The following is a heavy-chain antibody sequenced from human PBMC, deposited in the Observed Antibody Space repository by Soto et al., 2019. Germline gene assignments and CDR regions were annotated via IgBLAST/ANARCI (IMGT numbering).Heavy chain of an antibody. CDR2: INAGNGNT. Sequence: QVQLVQSGAEVKKPGASVKVSCKASGYTFTRYAIHWVRQAPGQRLEWMGWINAGNGNTKYSEKFQGRVTMTRDTSASTAYMELSSLRSEDTAVYFCARSGYSSGWYHWYFDFWGRGTLVTVSS. J-gene: IGHJ2*01. CDR3: ARSGYSSGWYHWYFDF. D-gene: IGHD6-19*01. CDR1: GYTFTRYA. V-gene: IGHV1-3*01.